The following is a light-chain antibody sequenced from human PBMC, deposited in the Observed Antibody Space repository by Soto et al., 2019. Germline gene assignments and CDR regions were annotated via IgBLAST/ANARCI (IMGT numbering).Light chain of an antibody. V-gene: IGKV3-15*01. J-gene: IGKJ1*01. CDR3: QQYNNWPWT. CDR2: GAS. CDR1: QTVSRK. Sequence: TQSPGTLSVSPGEIATLSCRASQTVSRKLAWYQQRPGQAPRLLIYGASTRATGIPARFSGSGSGTEFTLTISSLQSEDFAVYYCQQYNNWPWTFGQGTKVDIK.